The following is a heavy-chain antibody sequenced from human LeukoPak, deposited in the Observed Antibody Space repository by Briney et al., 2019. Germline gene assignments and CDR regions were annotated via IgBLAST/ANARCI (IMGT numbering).Heavy chain of an antibody. V-gene: IGHV3-23*01. CDR2: ISASGGST. D-gene: IGHD3-9*01. J-gene: IGHJ4*02. CDR1: GFTFSSYA. CDR3: AKVTIGYFAPEGPLDY. Sequence: GGSLRLSCAASGFTFSSYAMSWVRQAPGKGLEWVSAISASGGSTYYADSVKGRFTISRDNSKNTLYLQMNSLRAEDTAVYYCAKVTIGYFAPEGPLDYWGQGTLVTVSS.